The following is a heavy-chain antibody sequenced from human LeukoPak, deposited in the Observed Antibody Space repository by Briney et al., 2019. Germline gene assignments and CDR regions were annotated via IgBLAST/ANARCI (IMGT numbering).Heavy chain of an antibody. V-gene: IGHV4-30-4*01. CDR2: IYYSENT. Sequence: SQTLSLTCTVSGGSISSGDYYWSWIRQPPGTGLEWIGYIYYSENTYYNPSLKSRVTMSVDTSKNQFSLKLSSVTAADTAVYYCARGWGGDYALNSWGQGTLVTVSS. CDR1: GGSISSGDYY. CDR3: ARGWGGDYALNS. J-gene: IGHJ4*02. D-gene: IGHD4-17*01.